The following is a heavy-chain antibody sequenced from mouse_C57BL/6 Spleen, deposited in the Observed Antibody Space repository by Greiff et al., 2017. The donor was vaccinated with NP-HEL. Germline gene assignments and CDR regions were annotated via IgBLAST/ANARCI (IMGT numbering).Heavy chain of an antibody. J-gene: IGHJ4*01. CDR3: TSIYYGNYVGDY. V-gene: IGHV1-15*01. D-gene: IGHD2-1*01. CDR2: IDPETGGT. Sequence: VQVVESGAELVRPGASVTLSCKASGYTFTDYEMHWVKQTPVHGLEWIGAIDPETGGTAYNQKFKGKAILTADKSSSTAYMELRSLTSEDSAVYYCTSIYYGNYVGDYWGQGTSVTVSS. CDR1: GYTFTDYE.